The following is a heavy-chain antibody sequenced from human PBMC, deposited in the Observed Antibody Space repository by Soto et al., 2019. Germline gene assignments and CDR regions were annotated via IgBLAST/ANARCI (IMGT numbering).Heavy chain of an antibody. D-gene: IGHD3-22*01. CDR1: GFSLSTSGVG. CDR2: IYWGDEK. Sequence: QITLKESGPTLVKPTQTLTLTCTFSGFSLSTSGVGVGWIRQPPGKALEWLALIYWGDEKRYSPSLKSRLTIPKDTPNNQVVLTMTNMDPVDTATYYCARTYYDSSGLDYWGQGTLVTVSS. J-gene: IGHJ4*02. V-gene: IGHV2-5*02. CDR3: ARTYYDSSGLDY.